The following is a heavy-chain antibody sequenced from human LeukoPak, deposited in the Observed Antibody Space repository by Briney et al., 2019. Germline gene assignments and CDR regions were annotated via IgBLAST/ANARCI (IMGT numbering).Heavy chain of an antibody. CDR1: GYTFTSYG. D-gene: IGHD6-13*01. CDR3: ARAPGAAARAISLDY. CDR2: IIPIFGTA. V-gene: IGHV1-69*06. J-gene: IGHJ4*02. Sequence: SVKVSCKASGYTFTSYGISWVRQAPGQGLEWMGWIIPIFGTANYAQKFQGRVTITADKSTSTAYMELSSLRSEDTAVYYCARAPGAAARAISLDYWGQGTLVTVSS.